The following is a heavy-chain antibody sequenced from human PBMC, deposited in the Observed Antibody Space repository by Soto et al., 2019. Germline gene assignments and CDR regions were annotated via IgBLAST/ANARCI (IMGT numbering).Heavy chain of an antibody. J-gene: IGHJ4*02. CDR2: IYPGDSDT. CDR1: GYSFTTYW. D-gene: IGHD4-17*01. CDR3: ARSYGGNSHFDY. V-gene: IGHV5-51*01. Sequence: GESLKISCKGSGYSFTTYWIGWERQMPGKGLDWMGIIYPGDSDTRYSPSFQGQATISADKSISTAYLQWSSLKASDIAMYYCARSYGGNSHFDYWGQGTLVTVSS.